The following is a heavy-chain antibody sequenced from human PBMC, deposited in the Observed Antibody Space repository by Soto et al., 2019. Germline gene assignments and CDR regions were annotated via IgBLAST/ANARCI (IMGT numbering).Heavy chain of an antibody. D-gene: IGHD6-13*01. CDR2: ISSSSSYT. V-gene: IGHV3-11*06. Sequence: QVQLVESGGGLVQPGGSLRLSCAASGFTFSDYYMSWIRQAPGKGLEWVSYISSSSSYTNYADSVKGRFTISRDNAKNSLYLQMNSLRAEDTAVYYCARAGSSSWLNCWGQGTLVTVSS. CDR3: ARAGSSSWLNC. CDR1: GFTFSDYY. J-gene: IGHJ4*02.